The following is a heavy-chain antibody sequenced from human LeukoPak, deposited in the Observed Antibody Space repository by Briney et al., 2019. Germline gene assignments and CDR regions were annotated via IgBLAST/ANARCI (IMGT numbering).Heavy chain of an antibody. V-gene: IGHV3-23*01. J-gene: IGHJ6*03. D-gene: IGHD6-13*01. CDR1: GVTFSSYA. CDR2: ISGSGGST. CDR3: AKDGIAAAGHYYYYYMDV. Sequence: GGSLRLSCAASGVTFSSYAMSWVRQAPGKGLEWVSAISGSGGSTYYADSVKGRFTISRDNSKNTLYLQMNSLRAEDTAVYYCAKDGIAAAGHYYYYYMDVWGKGTTVTVSS.